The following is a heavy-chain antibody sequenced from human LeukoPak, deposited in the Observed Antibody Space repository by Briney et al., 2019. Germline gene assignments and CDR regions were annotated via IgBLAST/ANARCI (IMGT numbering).Heavy chain of an antibody. D-gene: IGHD6-19*01. CDR2: ISGSGGST. J-gene: IGHJ4*02. Sequence: GGSLRLSRAASGFTFSSYAMSWVRQAPGKGLEGVSAISGSGGSTYYADSVKGRFTISRDNSKNTLYLQMNSLRAEDTAVYYCAKANAPPIAVAGPFDYWGQGTLVTVSS. V-gene: IGHV3-23*01. CDR1: GFTFSSYA. CDR3: AKANAPPIAVAGPFDY.